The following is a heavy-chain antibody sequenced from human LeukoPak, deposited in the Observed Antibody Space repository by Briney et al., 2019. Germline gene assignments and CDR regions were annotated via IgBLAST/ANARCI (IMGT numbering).Heavy chain of an antibody. V-gene: IGHV4-30-2*03. CDR2: LYYSGST. Sequence: SQTLSLTCAVSGDSISYESYYWNWIRQAPGKGPEWIGSLYYSGSTYYNPSLKSRVTISVDTSKNQFSLKLSSVTATDTAVYYCARHDCATTSCLYFYGMDVWSQGTTVTVSS. J-gene: IGHJ6*02. CDR3: ARHDCATTSCLYFYGMDV. CDR1: GDSISYESYY. D-gene: IGHD2-2*01.